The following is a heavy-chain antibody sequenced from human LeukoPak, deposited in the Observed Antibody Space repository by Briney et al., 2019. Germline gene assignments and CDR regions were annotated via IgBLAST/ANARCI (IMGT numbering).Heavy chain of an antibody. Sequence: GGSLRLSCAASGFTFSSYWMSWVRQAPGKGLEWVANIKLDGSEKYYVDSVKGRFTISRDNAKNSLYLQMNSLRAEDAAVYYCARVSSTSYYFDYWGQGNLVTVSS. D-gene: IGHD6-6*01. CDR2: IKLDGSEK. CDR1: GFTFSSYW. CDR3: ARVSSTSYYFDY. V-gene: IGHV3-7*04. J-gene: IGHJ4*02.